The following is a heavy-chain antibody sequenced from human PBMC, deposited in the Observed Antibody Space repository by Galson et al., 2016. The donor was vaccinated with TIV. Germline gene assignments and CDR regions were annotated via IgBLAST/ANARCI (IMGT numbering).Heavy chain of an antibody. J-gene: IGHJ6*02. CDR3: ARDRYFDASGYYYYYYGLDV. CDR1: EITISSNY. Sequence: SLRLSCAASEITISSNYMSWVRQAPGGGLEWVSTIYSSGDTYYADSVKGRFTISRDNSRNTLYLKMSGLSTEATAVYYCARDRYFDASGYYYYYYGLDVWGQGTTVTVSS. V-gene: IGHV3-66*03. CDR2: IYSSGDT. D-gene: IGHD3-22*01.